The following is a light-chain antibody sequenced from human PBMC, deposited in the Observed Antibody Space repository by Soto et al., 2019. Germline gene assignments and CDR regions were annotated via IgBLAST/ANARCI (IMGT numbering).Light chain of an antibody. CDR1: QGISSY. CDR3: QQYYSYPS. CDR2: AAS. V-gene: IGKV1-8*01. Sequence: AIRMTQSPSSFSASTGDRVTITCRASQGISSYLAWYQQKPGKAPKLLIYAASTLQSGVPSRFSGSGSGTDFTLPISCLQSEDFATYYCQQYYSYPSFGQ. J-gene: IGKJ2*01.